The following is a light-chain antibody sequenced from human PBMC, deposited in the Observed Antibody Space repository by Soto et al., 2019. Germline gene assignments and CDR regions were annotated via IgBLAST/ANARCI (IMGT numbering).Light chain of an antibody. CDR2: EIS. V-gene: IGLV2-14*01. Sequence: QSALTQPASVSGSPGQSITISCTGTSSDVGGYNFVSWYQQHPGKAPKLMIFEISNRPSEVSNRFSGSKSGNTASLTISGLQAEDEADYYCSLYTTSSISVFGTGTKLTVL. CDR3: SLYTTSSISV. J-gene: IGLJ1*01. CDR1: SSDVGGYNF.